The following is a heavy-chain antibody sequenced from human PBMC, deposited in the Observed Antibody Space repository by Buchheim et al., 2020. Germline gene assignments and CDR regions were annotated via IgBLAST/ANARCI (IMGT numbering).Heavy chain of an antibody. CDR2: ISYDGSNK. V-gene: IGHV3-30*04. J-gene: IGHJ4*02. CDR1: GFTFSSYA. CDR3: ARVGSSWYDLVTYYFGY. Sequence: QVQLVESGGGVVQPGRSLRLSCAASGFTFSSYAMHWVRQAPGKGLEWVAVISYDGSNKYYADSVKGRFTISRDNSKNTLYLQMNSLRAEDTAVYYCARVGSSWYDLVTYYFGYWGQGTL. D-gene: IGHD6-13*01.